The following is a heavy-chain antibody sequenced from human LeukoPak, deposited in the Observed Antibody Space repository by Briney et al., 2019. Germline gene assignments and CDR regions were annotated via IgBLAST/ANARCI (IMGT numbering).Heavy chain of an antibody. Sequence: ASVKVSCKASRYTFTSNAMHWVRQAPGQRLEWMGWINAGNGNTKYSQKFQGRVTTTRDTSASTAYMELSSLRSEDTAVYYCARAYYGSGSYYLTYWGQGTLVTVSS. CDR2: INAGNGNT. CDR1: RYTFTSNA. V-gene: IGHV1-3*01. CDR3: ARAYYGSGSYYLTY. D-gene: IGHD3-10*01. J-gene: IGHJ4*02.